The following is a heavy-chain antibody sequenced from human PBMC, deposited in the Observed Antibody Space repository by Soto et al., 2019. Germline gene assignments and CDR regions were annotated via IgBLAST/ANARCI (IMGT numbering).Heavy chain of an antibody. CDR1: GGSISSNY. CDR2: IYYSGST. CDR3: ARASTVVTHSGSYNWFDP. D-gene: IGHD2-21*02. Sequence: QVQLQESGPGLVKPSETLSLTCTVSGGSISSNYWSWIRQPPGKGLEWIGYIYYSGSTNYNPSLKSPVTISVDTSKNQFSLKLSSVTAADTAVYYCARASTVVTHSGSYNWFDPWGQGTLVTVSS. V-gene: IGHV4-59*01. J-gene: IGHJ5*02.